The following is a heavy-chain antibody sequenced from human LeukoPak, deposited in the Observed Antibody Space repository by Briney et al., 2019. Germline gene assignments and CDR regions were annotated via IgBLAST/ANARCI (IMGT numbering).Heavy chain of an antibody. CDR2: INGDGSST. Sequence: GGSLRLSCAAPGFTFSSYWMYWVRQAPGKGLVWVSHINGDGSSTSYADSVKGRFTISRDNAKNTLYLQMSSLRADDTAVYYCARDRGYFDSSNYYHPGYFDYWGQGALVTVSS. J-gene: IGHJ4*02. D-gene: IGHD3-22*01. V-gene: IGHV3-74*01. CDR1: GFTFSSYW. CDR3: ARDRGYFDSSNYYHPGYFDY.